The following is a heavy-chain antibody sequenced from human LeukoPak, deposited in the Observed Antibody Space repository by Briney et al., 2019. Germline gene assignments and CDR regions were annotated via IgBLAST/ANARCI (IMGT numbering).Heavy chain of an antibody. V-gene: IGHV4-4*09. CDR2: IYTSGST. CDR1: GGSISSYY. Sequence: SETLSLTCTVSGGSISSYYWSWIRQPPGKGLEWIGYIYTSGSTNYNPSLKSRVTISVDTPKNQFSLKLSSVTAADTAVYYCARELGRGAFDIWGQGTMVTVSS. J-gene: IGHJ3*02. D-gene: IGHD7-27*01. CDR3: ARELGRGAFDI.